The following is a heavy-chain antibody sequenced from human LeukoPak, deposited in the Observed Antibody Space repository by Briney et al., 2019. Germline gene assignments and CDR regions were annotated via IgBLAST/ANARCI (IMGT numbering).Heavy chain of an antibody. Sequence: EASVKVSCKASGYSFSAYYMHWVRQAPGQGLEWMGGIIPIFGTANYAQKFQGRVTITADESTSTVYMDLRSLRSEDTAVYFCARDMLAVPSNWFDPWGQGTLVTVSS. CDR2: IIPIFGTA. J-gene: IGHJ5*02. CDR1: GYSFSAYY. D-gene: IGHD2-8*01. CDR3: ARDMLAVPSNWFDP. V-gene: IGHV1-69*13.